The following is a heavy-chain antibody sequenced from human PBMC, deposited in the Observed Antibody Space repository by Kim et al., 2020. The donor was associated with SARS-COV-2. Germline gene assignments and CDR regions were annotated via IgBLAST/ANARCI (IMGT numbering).Heavy chain of an antibody. J-gene: IGHJ4*02. CDR2: ISYDGSHK. D-gene: IGHD1-26*01. CDR3: AKSFSGSYFGYDY. V-gene: IGHV3-30*18. CDR1: GFTFNTYG. Sequence: GGSLRLYCAASGFTFNTYGMHWVRQAPGKGLEWVAVISYDGSHKYYEDSVKGRFTISRDNSKNTLYLQMNSLRIEDTAVYYCAKSFSGSYFGYDYWGQGTLVTVS.